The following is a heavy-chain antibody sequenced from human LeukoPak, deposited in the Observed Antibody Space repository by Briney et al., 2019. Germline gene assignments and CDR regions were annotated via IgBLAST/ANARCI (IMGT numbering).Heavy chain of an antibody. CDR1: GGSFSGYY. V-gene: IGHV4-34*01. CDR2: INHSGST. Sequence: SETLCLTCAVYGGSFSGYYWRWIRQPPGKGLVWIGEINHSGSTNYNPYLKSRVTISVDTTKNQFSLKLSSVTAADTAVYYCARASGKRYYYYGMDVWGKGTTVTVSS. J-gene: IGHJ6*04. D-gene: IGHD3-10*01. CDR3: ARASGKRYYYYGMDV.